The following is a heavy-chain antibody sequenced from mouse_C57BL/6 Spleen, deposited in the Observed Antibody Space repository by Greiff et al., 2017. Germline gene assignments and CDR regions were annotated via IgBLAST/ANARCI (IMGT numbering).Heavy chain of an antibody. J-gene: IGHJ3*01. V-gene: IGHV3-6*01. CDR3: AREYYGNYDAY. CDR2: ISYDGSN. D-gene: IGHD2-1*01. Sequence: VQLQQSGPGLVKPSQSLSLTCSVTGYSITSGYYWNWIRQFPGNKLEWMGYISYDGSNNYNPSLKNRISITRDTSKNQFFLKLNSVTTEDTATYYCAREYYGNYDAYWGQGTLVTVSA. CDR1: GYSITSGYY.